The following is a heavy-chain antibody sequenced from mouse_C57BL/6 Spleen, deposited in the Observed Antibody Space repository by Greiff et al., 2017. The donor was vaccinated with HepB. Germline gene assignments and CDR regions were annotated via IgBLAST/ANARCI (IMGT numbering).Heavy chain of an antibody. V-gene: IGHV1-82*01. D-gene: IGHD2-5*01. CDR3: AREKGYYSNYEAMDY. Sequence: QVQLQQSGPELVKPGASVKISCKASGYAFSSSWMNWVKQRPGKGLEWIGRIYPGDGDTNYNGKFKGKATLTADKSSSTAYMQLSSLTSEDSAVYVCAREKGYYSNYEAMDYWGQGTSVTVSS. CDR2: IYPGDGDT. CDR1: GYAFSSSW. J-gene: IGHJ4*01.